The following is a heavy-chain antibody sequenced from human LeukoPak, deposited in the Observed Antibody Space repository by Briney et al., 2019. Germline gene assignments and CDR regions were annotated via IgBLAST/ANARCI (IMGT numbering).Heavy chain of an antibody. D-gene: IGHD2-2*01. CDR1: GFTFSSYN. Sequence: GGSLRLSCAASGFTFSSYNMNWVRQAPGKGLEWVSSITSSSNYIYYADSVKGRFTISRDNSKNTLYLQMNSLRAEDTAVYYCAKILVVVPAEHYFDYWGQGTLVTLSS. V-gene: IGHV3-21*01. CDR2: ITSSSNYI. CDR3: AKILVVVPAEHYFDY. J-gene: IGHJ4*02.